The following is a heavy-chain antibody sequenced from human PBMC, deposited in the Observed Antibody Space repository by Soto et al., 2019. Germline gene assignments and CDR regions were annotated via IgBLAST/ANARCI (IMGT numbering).Heavy chain of an antibody. CDR1: GGSFSGYY. CDR2: INDCGSN. CDR3: ARESYDILTGPRWVWYFEL. Sequence: QVQLQQWGAGPLRPLETLSLTCGVSGGSFSGYYWAWIRQSPGKGLEWIGEINDCGSNNYNPSLNSRVSISVDESNNHYSLNLRSVTAAATAVYYCARESYDILTGPRWVWYFELWGRGTLVTVSS. D-gene: IGHD3-9*01. J-gene: IGHJ2*01. V-gene: IGHV4-34*01.